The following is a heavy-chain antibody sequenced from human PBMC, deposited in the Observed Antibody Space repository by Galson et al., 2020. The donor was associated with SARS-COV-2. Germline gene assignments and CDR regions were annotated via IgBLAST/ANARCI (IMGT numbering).Heavy chain of an antibody. Sequence: SETLSLTCTVSGGSISSSSYYWGWIRQPPGKGLEWIGSIYYSGNTYYNPSLKSRVTISVDTSKNQFSLKLSSVTAADTDVYHCARHDKRIIGWFDPWGQGTLVIVSS. CDR1: GGSISSSSYY. CDR3: ARHDKRIIGWFDP. J-gene: IGHJ5*02. D-gene: IGHD2-15*01. CDR2: IYYSGNT. V-gene: IGHV4-39*01.